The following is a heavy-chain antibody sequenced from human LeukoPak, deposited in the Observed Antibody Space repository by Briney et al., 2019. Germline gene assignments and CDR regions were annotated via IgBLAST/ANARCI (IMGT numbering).Heavy chain of an antibody. D-gene: IGHD2-21*02. V-gene: IGHV1-2*02. CDR1: GYIFTGYY. CDR2: INPNSGDT. Sequence: AASVKVSCKVSGYIFTGYYIHWVRQAPGQGLEWMGWINPNSGDTKYAQKFQGRVTMTRDTSNNTVYMDLTRLIFDDTAMYYCARDGVFRFEVGDVYYYYMDVWGKGTTVIISS. J-gene: IGHJ6*03. CDR3: ARDGVFRFEVGDVYYYYMDV.